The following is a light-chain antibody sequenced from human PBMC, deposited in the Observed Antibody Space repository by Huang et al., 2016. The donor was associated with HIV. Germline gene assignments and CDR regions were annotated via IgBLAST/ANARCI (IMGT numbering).Light chain of an antibody. V-gene: IGKV3-15*01. CDR1: QSISSY. CDR3: QQYNNWPPEVT. CDR2: GAS. Sequence: EIVLTQSPATLSVSPGERATLSCRATQSISSYLAWYQQKPGQAPRLLIFGASTRAIGIPARFRGSGSGTEFDLTISSLQSEDFAVYYCQQYNNWPPEVTFGPGTKVDIK. J-gene: IGKJ3*01.